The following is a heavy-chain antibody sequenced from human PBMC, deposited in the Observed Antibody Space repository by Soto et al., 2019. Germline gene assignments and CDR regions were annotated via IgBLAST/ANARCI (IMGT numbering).Heavy chain of an antibody. V-gene: IGHV1-18*04. CDR2: ISPYSANP. CDR1: GYTFTSSG. D-gene: IGHD6-13*01. J-gene: IGHJ4*02. CDR3: SRGAWDDTSSWDKY. Sequence: QVQLVQSGTEVKKPGASVKVSCKASGYTFTSSGISWVRQAPGQGLEWMGWISPYSANPNYVQKFQGRVTMNTDTAASTAYMELRSLTSDDTAVYYCSRGAWDDTSSWDKYWGQGTLVTVSS.